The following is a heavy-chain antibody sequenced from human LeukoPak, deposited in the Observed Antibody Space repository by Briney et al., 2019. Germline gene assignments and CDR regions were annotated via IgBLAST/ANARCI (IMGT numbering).Heavy chain of an antibody. CDR2: IRSKAYGGTT. CDR1: GFTFGDYA. Sequence: PGGSLRLSCTASGFTFGDYAMSWVRQAPGKGLEGVGFIRSKAYGGTTEYAASVKGRFTISRDDSKSIAYLQMNSLKTEDTAVYYCTREYYYGSGGENNWFDPWGQGTLVTVSS. D-gene: IGHD3-10*01. CDR3: TREYYYGSGGENNWFDP. V-gene: IGHV3-49*04. J-gene: IGHJ5*02.